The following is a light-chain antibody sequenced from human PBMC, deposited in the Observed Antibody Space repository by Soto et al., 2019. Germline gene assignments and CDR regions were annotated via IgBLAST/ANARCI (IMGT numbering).Light chain of an antibody. V-gene: IGKV1-5*03. CDR3: QQYKDSTWT. J-gene: IGKJ1*01. CDR1: QNIVDL. CDR2: NAS. Sequence: DIQMTQYPSTLSASVGDRVTFACGGGQNIVDLFAWYQQKPGKAPKLLSYNASNLESGVPSRLGGSGSGSELTITISNLQADDFATYYCQQYKDSTWTFGQGTKVDIK.